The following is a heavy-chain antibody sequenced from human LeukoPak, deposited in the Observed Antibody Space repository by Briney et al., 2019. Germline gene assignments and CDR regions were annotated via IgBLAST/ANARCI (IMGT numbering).Heavy chain of an antibody. J-gene: IGHJ4*02. CDR2: IIPIFGTA. CDR3: ARDGGDYFFDY. D-gene: IGHD2-21*02. Sequence: SVKVSCKASGGTFSSYAISGVRQAPGQGLEWMGGIIPIFGTANYAQKFQGRVTITADKSTSTAYMELSSLRSDDTAVYYCARDGGDYFFDYWGQGTLVTVSS. CDR1: GGTFSSYA. V-gene: IGHV1-69*06.